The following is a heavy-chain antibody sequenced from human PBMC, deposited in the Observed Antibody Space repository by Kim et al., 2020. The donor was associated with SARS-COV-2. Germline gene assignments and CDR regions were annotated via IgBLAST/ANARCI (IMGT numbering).Heavy chain of an antibody. CDR3: ARVSFGDLSAYYFDL. V-gene: IGHV3-11*01. CDR1: GFTFSDYY. D-gene: IGHD3-10*01. Sequence: WGSLRLSCAASGFTFSDYYMTWIRQAPGKGLEWVSYISSSGSYVNYADSVKGRFTISRDNAKNSLYLQMSSLRAEDTALYYCARVSFGDLSAYYFDLWG. J-gene: IGHJ4*01. CDR2: ISSSGSYV.